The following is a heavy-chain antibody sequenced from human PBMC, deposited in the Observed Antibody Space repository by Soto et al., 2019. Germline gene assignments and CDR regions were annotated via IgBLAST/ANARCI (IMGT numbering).Heavy chain of an antibody. J-gene: IGHJ6*02. CDR2: FDPEDGET. CDR1: GYTLTELS. Sequence: ASVKVSCKVSGYTLTELSMHWVRQAPGKGLEWMGGFDPEDGETIYAQKFQGRVTMTEDTSTDTAYMELSSLRSEDTAVYYCATTTLSGTSSSWSHHEVWRQGTTVTVSS. D-gene: IGHD6-13*01. V-gene: IGHV1-24*01. CDR3: ATTTLSGTSSSWSHHEV.